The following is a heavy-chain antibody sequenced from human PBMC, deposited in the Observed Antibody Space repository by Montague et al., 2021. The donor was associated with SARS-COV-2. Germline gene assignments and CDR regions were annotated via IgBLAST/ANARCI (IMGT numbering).Heavy chain of an antibody. CDR2: IYHSGNT. D-gene: IGHD5-18*01. V-gene: IGHV4-59*01. Sequence: SETLSLTCSVSGGSISGYYWSWIRQPPGKGLEWIGYIYHSGNTKYNPSLKSRVSISVDTSKNQFSLGLSSVTAADTAVYHCAREYRIELWQTNWYFGLWGRGTLVTVSS. CDR1: GGSISGYY. CDR3: AREYRIELWQTNWYFGL. J-gene: IGHJ2*01.